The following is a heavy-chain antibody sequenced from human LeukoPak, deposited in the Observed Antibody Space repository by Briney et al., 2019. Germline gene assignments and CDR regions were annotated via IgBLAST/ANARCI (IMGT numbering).Heavy chain of an antibody. CDR3: ARDMWQQFDWFDP. J-gene: IGHJ5*02. Sequence: ASVKVSCMASGYTFTAYYMHWVRQAPGQGLEWMGWINPNTGDTNYAQRFQGRVTMTRDTSISTAYMDLSRLRSDDTAVRYCARDMWQQFDWFDPWGQGTLVTVSS. CDR1: GYTFTAYY. CDR2: INPNTGDT. V-gene: IGHV1-2*02. D-gene: IGHD6-13*01.